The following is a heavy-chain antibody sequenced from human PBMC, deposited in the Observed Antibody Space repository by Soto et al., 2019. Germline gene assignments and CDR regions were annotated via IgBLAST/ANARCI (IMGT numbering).Heavy chain of an antibody. Sequence: QVQLVQSGAEVKKPGSSVKVSCKASGGTFSSYAISWVRQAPGQGLEWMGGIIPIADTTNYAQKFQGRVTITAEESTSTAYMELSSLRSEDTAVYYCARSQGSSTSLEIYYYYYYGMDGWGQGTTVTVSS. V-gene: IGHV1-69*01. J-gene: IGHJ6*02. CDR1: GGTFSSYA. D-gene: IGHD2-2*01. CDR2: IIPIADTT. CDR3: ARSQGSSTSLEIYYYYYYGMDG.